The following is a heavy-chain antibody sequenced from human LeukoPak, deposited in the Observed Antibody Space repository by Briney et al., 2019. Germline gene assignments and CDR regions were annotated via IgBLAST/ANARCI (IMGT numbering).Heavy chain of an antibody. Sequence: TGGSLRLSCAASGFTFSSYAMTWVRQAPGKGLEWASGISGSGGSSYSADSVKGRFTISRDNSKKTLYMQMNSLRAEDTAVYYCTKHRGGWIDAFDIWGQGTMVTVSS. CDR2: ISGSGGSS. D-gene: IGHD5-12*01. J-gene: IGHJ3*02. V-gene: IGHV3-23*01. CDR1: GFTFSSYA. CDR3: TKHRGGWIDAFDI.